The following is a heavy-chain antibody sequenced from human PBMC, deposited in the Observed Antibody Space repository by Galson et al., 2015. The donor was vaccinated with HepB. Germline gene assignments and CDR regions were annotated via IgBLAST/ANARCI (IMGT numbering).Heavy chain of an antibody. V-gene: IGHV3-53*04. CDR1: GFSVSHRY. CDR2: IYSGGTT. CDR3: ARYVASGGGPYYFDH. D-gene: IGHD3-10*01. J-gene: IGHJ4*02. Sequence: SLRLSCAASGFSVSHRYMSWVRQAPGNGPEWISVIYSGGTTYYADSVKGRFTISKHNSQNTLYLQMNRLRTEDTAVYYCARYVASGGGPYYFDHWGQGTLVTVPS.